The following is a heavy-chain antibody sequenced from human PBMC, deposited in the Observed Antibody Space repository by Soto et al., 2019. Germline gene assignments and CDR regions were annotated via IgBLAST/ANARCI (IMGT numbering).Heavy chain of an antibody. V-gene: IGHV3-21*01. J-gene: IGHJ4*02. CDR2: ISSSSSYI. Sequence: GGSLRLSCAASGFTFSSYSMNWVRQAPGKGLEWVSSISSSSSYIYYADSVKGRFTISRDNAKNSLYLQTNSLRAEDPAVYYCASRQIAARILWGQGTLVTVSS. D-gene: IGHD6-6*01. CDR3: ASRQIAARIL. CDR1: GFTFSSYS.